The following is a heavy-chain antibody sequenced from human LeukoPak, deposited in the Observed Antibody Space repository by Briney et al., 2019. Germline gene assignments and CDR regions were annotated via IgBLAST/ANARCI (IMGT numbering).Heavy chain of an antibody. D-gene: IGHD2-15*01. CDR3: ARCSGGSCYSGDY. Sequence: GRSLRLSCAASGFTFSSYGMHWVRQAPGKGLEWVAVIWYDGSNKYYADSVKGRFTISRDNSQNTLYLQMNSLRAEDTAVYYCARCSGGSCYSGDYWGQGTLVTVSS. V-gene: IGHV3-33*01. CDR2: IWYDGSNK. J-gene: IGHJ4*02. CDR1: GFTFSSYG.